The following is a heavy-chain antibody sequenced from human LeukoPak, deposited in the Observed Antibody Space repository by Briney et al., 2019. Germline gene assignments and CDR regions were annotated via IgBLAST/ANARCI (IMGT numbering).Heavy chain of an antibody. D-gene: IGHD1-26*01. J-gene: IGHJ6*03. CDR3: ARYRGNYYYYYMDV. V-gene: IGHV4-59*01. CDR2: IFYSGST. Sequence: PSETLSLTCTVSGGSISSYYWSWIRQPPGRGLEWIGYIFYSGSTNYNPSLKSRVTISVDMSKNQFSLKLSSVTAADTAVYYCARYRGNYYYYYMDVWGKGTTVTVSS. CDR1: GGSISSYY.